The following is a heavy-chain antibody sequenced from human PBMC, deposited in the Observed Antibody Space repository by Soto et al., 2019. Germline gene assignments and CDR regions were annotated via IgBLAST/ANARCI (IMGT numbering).Heavy chain of an antibody. CDR1: GFTFSSYW. CDR2: IKQDGSEK. D-gene: IGHD3-10*01. Sequence: PRLSCAASGFTFSSYWMSWVRQAPGKGLEWVANIKQDGSEKYYVDSVKGRFTISRDNAKNSLYLQMNSLRAEDTAVYYCARDDMVRGVKGGTFDYWGQGTLVTVS. CDR3: ARDDMVRGVKGGTFDY. J-gene: IGHJ4*02. V-gene: IGHV3-7*01.